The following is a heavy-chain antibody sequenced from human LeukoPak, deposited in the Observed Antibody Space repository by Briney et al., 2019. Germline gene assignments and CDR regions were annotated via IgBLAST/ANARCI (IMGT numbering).Heavy chain of an antibody. J-gene: IGHJ4*02. CDR2: IYYSGST. Sequence: SETLSLTCTVSGGSISSGGYYWSWIRQHPGKGLEWIGYIYYSGSTYYNPSLKSRVTISVDTSKNRFSLKLSSVTAADTAVYYCARAHDYGPDYWSQGTLVTVSS. D-gene: IGHD4-17*01. CDR3: ARAHDYGPDY. V-gene: IGHV4-31*03. CDR1: GGSISSGGYY.